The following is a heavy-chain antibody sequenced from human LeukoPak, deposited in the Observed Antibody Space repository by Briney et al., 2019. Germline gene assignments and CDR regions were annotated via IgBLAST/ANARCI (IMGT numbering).Heavy chain of an antibody. CDR2: ISYDGSNK. CDR3: ARDRGYCSSTSCYYYYGMDV. D-gene: IGHD2-2*01. J-gene: IGHJ6*02. V-gene: IGHV3-30-3*01. Sequence: PGRSLRLSCAASGFTFSSYAMHWVRQAPGKGLEWVAVISYDGSNKYYADSVEGRFTISRDNSKNTLYLQMNSLRAEDTAVYYCARDRGYCSSTSCYYYYGMDVWGQGTTVTVSS. CDR1: GFTFSSYA.